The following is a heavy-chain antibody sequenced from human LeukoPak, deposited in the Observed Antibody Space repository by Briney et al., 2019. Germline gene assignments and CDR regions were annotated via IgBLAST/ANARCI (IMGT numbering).Heavy chain of an antibody. J-gene: IGHJ4*02. CDR3: ARYAYYYASGSYPSTERVFDY. CDR1: GFTFSSYG. V-gene: IGHV3-30*03. CDR2: ISYDGSNK. Sequence: GGSLRLSCAASGFTFSSYGMHWVRQAPGKGLEWVAVISYDGSNKYYADSVKGRFTISRDNSKNTLYLQMNSLRAEDTAVYYCARYAYYYASGSYPSTERVFDYWGQGTLVTVSS. D-gene: IGHD3-10*01.